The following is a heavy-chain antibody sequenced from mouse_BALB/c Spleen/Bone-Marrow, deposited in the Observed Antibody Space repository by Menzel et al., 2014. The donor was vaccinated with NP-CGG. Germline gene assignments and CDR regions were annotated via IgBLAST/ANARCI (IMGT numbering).Heavy chain of an antibody. CDR2: IYPGSGNT. CDR3: TRRRSLDY. CDR1: GYAFTNYW. V-gene: IGHV1-63*01. J-gene: IGHJ2*01. Sequence: QVQLQQSGTELVRPGTSVKIYCKASGYAFTNYWLGWVKQRPRHGLEWIGDIYPGSGNTYYNEKFKGKVTLTADKSSSTAYMQLSGLASEDSAVYFCTRRRSLDYWGQGTTLTVSS.